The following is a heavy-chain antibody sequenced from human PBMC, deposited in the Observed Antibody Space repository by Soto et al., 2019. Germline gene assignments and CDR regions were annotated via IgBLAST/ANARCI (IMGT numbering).Heavy chain of an antibody. CDR2: ISGSGGST. CDR3: AKDLKREVQWLVRGPYGGNSMSFDY. V-gene: IGHV3-23*01. CDR1: GFTFSSYA. D-gene: IGHD6-19*01. J-gene: IGHJ4*02. Sequence: GGSLRLSCAASGFTFSSYAMSWVRQAPGKGLEWVSAISGSGGSTYYADSVKGRFTISRDNSKNTLYLQMNSLRAEDTAVYYCAKDLKREVQWLVRGPYGGNSMSFDYWGQGTLVTVSS.